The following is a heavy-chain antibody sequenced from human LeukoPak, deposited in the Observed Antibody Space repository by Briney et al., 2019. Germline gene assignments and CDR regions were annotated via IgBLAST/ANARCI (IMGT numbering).Heavy chain of an antibody. CDR2: INTNTGNP. D-gene: IGHD1-26*01. J-gene: IGHJ5*02. Sequence: VASVKVSCKASGYTFTSYAMNWVRQAPGQGLEWMGWINTNTGNPTYAQGFTGRFVFSLDTSVSTAYQQISSLKAEDTAVYYCARDMEGANDNWFDPWGQGTLVTVSS. CDR3: ARDMEGANDNWFDP. V-gene: IGHV7-4-1*02. CDR1: GYTFTSYA.